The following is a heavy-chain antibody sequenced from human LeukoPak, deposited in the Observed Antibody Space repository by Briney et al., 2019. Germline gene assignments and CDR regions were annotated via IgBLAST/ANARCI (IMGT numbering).Heavy chain of an antibody. V-gene: IGHV3-21*01. CDR1: GFTFSSYS. J-gene: IGHJ4*02. Sequence: GGSLRLSCAASGFTFSSYSMNWVPQAPGKGLEWVSSISSSSSYIYYADSVKGRFTSSRDNAKNSLYLQMNSLRAEDTAVYYCARASFDDSWSGYDGRLDYWGQGTLVTVSS. CDR3: ARASFDDSWSGYDGRLDY. CDR2: ISSSSSYI. D-gene: IGHD3-3*01.